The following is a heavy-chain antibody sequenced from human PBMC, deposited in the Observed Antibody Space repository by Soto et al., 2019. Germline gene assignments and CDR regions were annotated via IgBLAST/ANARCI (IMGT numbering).Heavy chain of an antibody. CDR1: GGSISSYY. CDR3: AREGYIDLNYYDSSGTNHDAFDI. D-gene: IGHD3-22*01. V-gene: IGHV4-59*01. Sequence: TSETLSLTCTVSGGSISSYYWSWIRQPPGKGLEWIGYIYYSGSTNYNPSLKSRVTISVDTSKNQFSLKLSSVTAADTAVYYCAREGYIDLNYYDSSGTNHDAFDIWGQGTMVTVSS. J-gene: IGHJ3*02. CDR2: IYYSGST.